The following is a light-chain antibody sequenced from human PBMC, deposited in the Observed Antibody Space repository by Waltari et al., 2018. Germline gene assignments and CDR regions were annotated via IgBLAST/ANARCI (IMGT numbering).Light chain of an antibody. CDR2: RDE. CDR1: GSNIGSRP. V-gene: IGLV1-47*01. J-gene: IGLJ3*02. CDR3: VAWDDSLSGRL. Sequence: QSVLTQPPSASGTPGQRVTISCSGSGSNIGSRPVYWYQPLPGPAPNLPIYRDEQRASGVPDRVSGSKSGTSAALAISVLRSEEEADYYCVAWDDSLSGRLFGRGTKLTVL.